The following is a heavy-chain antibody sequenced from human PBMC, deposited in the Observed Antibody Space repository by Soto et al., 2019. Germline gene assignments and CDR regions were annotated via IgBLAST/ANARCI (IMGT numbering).Heavy chain of an antibody. Sequence: AALVQVAFKDSGYTFTSYGISWVLQAPGRGLEWMGWISDYNGNTNYAQKLQGRVTMTTDTSTSTDYMELSSLRSDDTAVYYCVGDAFFYNSSGSFEYCCQGPLFDVSS. CDR1: GYTFTSYG. CDR2: ISDYNGNT. V-gene: IGHV1-18*04. J-gene: IGHJ4*02. D-gene: IGHD3-22*01. CDR3: VGDAFFYNSSGSFEY.